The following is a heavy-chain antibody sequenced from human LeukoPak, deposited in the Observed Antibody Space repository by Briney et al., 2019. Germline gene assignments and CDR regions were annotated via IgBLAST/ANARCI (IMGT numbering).Heavy chain of an antibody. Sequence: SVKVSCKASGGTFSSYAISWVRQAPGQGLEWVGGIIPIFGTANYAQKFQGRVTITADESTSTAYMELSSLRSEDTAVYYCARSPYYYDSSGYYYVVWGQGTLVTVSS. CDR1: GGTFSSYA. D-gene: IGHD3-22*01. V-gene: IGHV1-69*01. J-gene: IGHJ4*02. CDR3: ARSPYYYDSSGYYYVV. CDR2: IIPIFGTA.